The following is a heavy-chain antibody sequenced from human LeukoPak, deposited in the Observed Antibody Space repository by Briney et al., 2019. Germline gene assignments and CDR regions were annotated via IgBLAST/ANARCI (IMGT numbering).Heavy chain of an antibody. D-gene: IGHD4-17*01. J-gene: IGHJ4*02. CDR2: IHHSGRS. V-gene: IGHV4-31*03. CDR3: ARGGNRYGGFYFDY. Sequence: SETLSLTCTVSADSLSSGGHYWAWIRQFPGKGLESIGFIHHSGRSRHNPSLKDRVAISVDTSRKQFALKLSSVTAADTAMYYCARGGNRYGGFYFDYWGQGIQVIVSS. CDR1: ADSLSSGGHY.